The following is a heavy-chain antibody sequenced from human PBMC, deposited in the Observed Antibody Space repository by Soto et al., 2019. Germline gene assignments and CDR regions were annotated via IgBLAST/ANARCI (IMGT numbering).Heavy chain of an antibody. CDR2: IYSGGST. D-gene: IGHD3-16*02. CDR1: GFTVSSNY. V-gene: IGHV3-66*01. Sequence: GGSLRLSCAASGFTVSSNYMSWVRQAPRKGLEWVSVIYSGGSTYYADSVKGRFTISRDNSKNTLYLQMNSLRAEDTAVYYCGRMGVIPFYYYGLDVWGQGTTVTVSS. J-gene: IGHJ6*02. CDR3: GRMGVIPFYYYGLDV.